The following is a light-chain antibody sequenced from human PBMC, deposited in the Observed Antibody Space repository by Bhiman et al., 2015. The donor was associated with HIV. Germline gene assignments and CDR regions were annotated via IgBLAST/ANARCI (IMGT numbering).Light chain of an antibody. V-gene: IGLV2-14*03. CDR1: GSDVGGYNH. Sequence: QSALTQPASVSGSPGQSITISCTGTGSDVGGYNHVSWYQQHPGKAPKLMIYDVSNRPSGVPNRFSGSRSGNTASLTVSGLQPEDEADYYCSSYAGSRNYVFGSGTKVTVL. CDR2: DVS. J-gene: IGLJ1*01. CDR3: SSYAGSRNYV.